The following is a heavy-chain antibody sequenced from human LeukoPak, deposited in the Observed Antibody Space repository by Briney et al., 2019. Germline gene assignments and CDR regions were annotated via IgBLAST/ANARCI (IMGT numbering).Heavy chain of an antibody. CDR2: IYSGGST. CDR3: AGSGRMATLDAFDI. J-gene: IGHJ3*02. V-gene: IGHV3-66*01. Sequence: GGSLRLSCAASGFTVSSNYMSWVRQAPGKGLEWVSVIYSGGSTYYADSVKGRFTISRDNSKNTLYLQMNSLRAEDTAVYYCAGSGRMATLDAFDIWGQGTMVTVSS. CDR1: GFTVSSNY. D-gene: IGHD5-24*01.